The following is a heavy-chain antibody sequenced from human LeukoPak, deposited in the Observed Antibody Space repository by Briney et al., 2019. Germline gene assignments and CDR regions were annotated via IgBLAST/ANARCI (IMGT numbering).Heavy chain of an antibody. Sequence: PGGSLRLSCAASGFTFSSYSMNRVRQAPGKGLEWVSYISSSSSTIYYADSVKGRFTISRDNAKNSLYLQMNSLRAEDTAVYYCARETDVLLWFGELLGGPELDYWGQGTLVTVSS. CDR3: ARETDVLLWFGELLGGPELDY. CDR2: ISSSSSTI. V-gene: IGHV3-48*04. D-gene: IGHD3-10*01. J-gene: IGHJ4*02. CDR1: GFTFSSYS.